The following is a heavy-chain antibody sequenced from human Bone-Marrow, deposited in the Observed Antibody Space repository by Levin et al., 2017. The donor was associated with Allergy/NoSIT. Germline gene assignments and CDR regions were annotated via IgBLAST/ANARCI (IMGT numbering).Heavy chain of an antibody. CDR2: INPNSGDT. Sequence: ASVKVSCKASGYTFTVYYMHWVRQAPGQGLEWMGWINPNSGDTKYTQEFQGRVTMTRDTSISTAYMELSRLRSDDTAVYYCARSLGRSSSAFGYWGQGTLVTVSA. D-gene: IGHD6-13*01. V-gene: IGHV1-2*02. CDR3: ARSLGRSSSAFGY. CDR1: GYTFTVYY. J-gene: IGHJ4*02.